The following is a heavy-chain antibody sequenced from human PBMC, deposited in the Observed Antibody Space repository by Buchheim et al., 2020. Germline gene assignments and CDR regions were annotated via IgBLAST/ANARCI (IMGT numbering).Heavy chain of an antibody. J-gene: IGHJ6*02. D-gene: IGHD3-10*01. V-gene: IGHV3-7*01. CDR2: IKQDGSEK. Sequence: EVQLVESGGGLVQPGGSLRLSCAASGFTFSSYWMSWVRQAPGKGLEWVANIKQDGSEKYYVDSVKGRFTISRDNAKNSLYLQMNSLRAEDTAVYYCARGVDKVRVHYYYYGMDVWGQGTT. CDR3: ARGVDKVRVHYYYYGMDV. CDR1: GFTFSSYW.